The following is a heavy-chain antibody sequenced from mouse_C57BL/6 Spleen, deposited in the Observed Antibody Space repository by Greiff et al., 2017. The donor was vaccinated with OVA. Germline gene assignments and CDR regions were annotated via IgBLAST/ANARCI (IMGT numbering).Heavy chain of an antibody. CDR2: IYPRDGST. J-gene: IGHJ2*01. V-gene: IGHV1-85*01. CDR3: ARFTTLVALRLYYFDY. D-gene: IGHD1-1*01. CDR1: GYTFTSYD. Sequence: VQLQQSGPELVKPGASVKLSCKASGYTFTSYDINWVKQRPGQGLEWIGWIYPRDGSTKYNEKFKGKATLTVDTSSSTAYMELHSLTSAASAVYFCARFTTLVALRLYYFDYWGQGTTLTVSS.